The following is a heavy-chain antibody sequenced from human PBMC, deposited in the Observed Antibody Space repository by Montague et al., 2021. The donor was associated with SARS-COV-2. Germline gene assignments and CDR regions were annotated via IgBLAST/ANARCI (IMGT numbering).Heavy chain of an antibody. D-gene: IGHD2-2*02. Sequence: SETLSLTCAVHGTSFSGYYWNWIRQPPGKGLEWIGEIHHGGSTNYNPSLKSRVTISADTSKNQFSLKLTSVAAADTAVYYCARLGDGVVPSPILGVVPYYSSYYMDVWGKGTTVTVSS. CDR2: IHHGGST. V-gene: IGHV4-34*01. CDR1: GTSFSGYY. CDR3: ARLGDGVVPSPILGVVPYYSSYYMDV. J-gene: IGHJ6*03.